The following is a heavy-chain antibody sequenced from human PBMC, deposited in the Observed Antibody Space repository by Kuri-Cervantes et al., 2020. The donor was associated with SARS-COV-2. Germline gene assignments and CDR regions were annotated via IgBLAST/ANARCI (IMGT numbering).Heavy chain of an antibody. Sequence: SETLSLTCVVSGTSLSSGSIYWSWIRQPAGKGLEWIGRIYDRGTNYTPALQSRVTMSLDTSKNQFSLELKSVTAADTAVYFCARDISWKEDDDGRHFYHYYMDVWGKGTTVTVSS. J-gene: IGHJ6*03. CDR2: IYDRGT. D-gene: IGHD1-1*01. CDR1: GTSLSSGSIY. CDR3: ARDISWKEDDDGRHFYHYYMDV. V-gene: IGHV4-61*10.